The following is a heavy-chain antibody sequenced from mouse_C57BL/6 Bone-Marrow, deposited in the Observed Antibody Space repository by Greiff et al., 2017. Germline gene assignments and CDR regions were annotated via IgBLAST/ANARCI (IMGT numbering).Heavy chain of an antibody. D-gene: IGHD1-1*01. CDR3: TTHYGSSYYFDY. CDR2: IDPENGDT. J-gene: IGHJ2*01. V-gene: IGHV14-4*01. CDR1: GFNIKDDY. Sequence: EVQLQQSGAELVRPGASVTLSCTASGFNIKDDYMHWVKQRPEQGLEWIGWIDPENGDTEYASKFQGKATITADTSSNTAYLQLSSLTSEDTAVYYCTTHYGSSYYFDYWGQGTTLTVSS.